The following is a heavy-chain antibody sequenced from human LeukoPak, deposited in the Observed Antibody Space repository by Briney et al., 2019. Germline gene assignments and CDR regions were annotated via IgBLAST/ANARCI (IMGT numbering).Heavy chain of an antibody. CDR1: GGSISSSSYY. Sequence: SETLSLTCTVSGGSISSSSYYWGWIRQPPGKGLEWIGSIYYSGSTYYNPSLKSRVTISVDTSKNQFPLKLSSVTAADTAVYYCARVSSGYEANYYYYYMDVWGKGTTVTVSS. CDR2: IYYSGST. V-gene: IGHV4-39*06. D-gene: IGHD5-12*01. CDR3: ARVSSGYEANYYYYYMDV. J-gene: IGHJ6*03.